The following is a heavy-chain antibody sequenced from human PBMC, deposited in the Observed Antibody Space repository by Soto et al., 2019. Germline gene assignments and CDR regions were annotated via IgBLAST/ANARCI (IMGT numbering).Heavy chain of an antibody. CDR2: INAGNGNT. D-gene: IGHD3-10*01. Sequence: GASVKVSCKASGYTFTSYAMNWVRQAPGQRLEWMGWINAGNGNTKYSQKFQGRVTITRDTSASTAYMELSSLRSEDTAVYYCARDVYYGSGNYYAWLGAFDIWGRGTMVTVSS. CDR3: ARDVYYGSGNYYAWLGAFDI. J-gene: IGHJ3*02. CDR1: GYTFTSYA. V-gene: IGHV1-3*01.